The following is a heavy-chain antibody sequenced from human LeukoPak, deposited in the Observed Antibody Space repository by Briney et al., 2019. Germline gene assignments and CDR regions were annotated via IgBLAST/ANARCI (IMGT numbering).Heavy chain of an antibody. CDR2: IKHDGSEK. CDR3: AKDRGVGYSSSFFRY. Sequence: PGGSLRLSCAASGFTFSSYWMNWVRQAPGKGLEWVANIKHDGSEKYYVDSMKGRFTISRDNAKKSLYLQMNSLRAEDTAVYYCAKDRGVGYSSSFFRYWGQGTLVTVSS. CDR1: GFTFSSYW. V-gene: IGHV3-7*01. D-gene: IGHD6-6*01. J-gene: IGHJ4*02.